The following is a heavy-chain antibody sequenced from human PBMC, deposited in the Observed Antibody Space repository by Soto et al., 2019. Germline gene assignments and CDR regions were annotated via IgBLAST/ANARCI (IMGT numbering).Heavy chain of an antibody. D-gene: IGHD4-17*01. V-gene: IGHV3-53*04. CDR3: ARQYDYGDYGSYYMDV. Sequence: GGSLRLSCAASGFTVSSNYMSWVRQAPGKGLEWVSVIYSGGSTYYADSVKGRFTISRHNSKNTLYLQMNSLRAEDTAVYYCARQYDYGDYGSYYMDVWGKGTTVTVSS. J-gene: IGHJ6*03. CDR1: GFTVSSNY. CDR2: IYSGGST.